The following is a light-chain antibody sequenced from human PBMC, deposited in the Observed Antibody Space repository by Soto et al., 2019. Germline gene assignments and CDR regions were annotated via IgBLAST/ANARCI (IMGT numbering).Light chain of an antibody. Sequence: DIQMTQSPSAMSASVGDRVTISCRASQDIGNHLAWFQQKPGKVPQRLIYAASSLQTGVPSRFSGSGPGTDFTLTINSLQPEDFATYYCLQHDSFPPTFGQGTRLEIK. CDR1: QDIGNH. CDR2: AAS. CDR3: LQHDSFPPT. J-gene: IGKJ5*01. V-gene: IGKV1-17*03.